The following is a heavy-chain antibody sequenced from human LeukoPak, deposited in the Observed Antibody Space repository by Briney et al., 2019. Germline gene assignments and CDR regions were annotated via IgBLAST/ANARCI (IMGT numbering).Heavy chain of an antibody. D-gene: IGHD2-2*01. Sequence: PGGSLRLSCAASGFYFSTYGMDWVRQAPGKGLEWVSYISSGGTTTYYAESVKGRFTISRDNAKNSLSLQMNNLRAEDTAVYYCTRDVCTTTSCFGNWFDPWGQGTLVTVSS. V-gene: IGHV3-48*01. J-gene: IGHJ5*02. CDR1: GFYFSTYG. CDR3: TRDVCTTTSCFGNWFDP. CDR2: ISSGGTTT.